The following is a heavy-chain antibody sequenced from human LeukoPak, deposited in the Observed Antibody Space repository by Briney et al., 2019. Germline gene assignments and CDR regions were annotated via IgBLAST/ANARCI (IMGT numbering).Heavy chain of an antibody. CDR3: ASAVTTSEEDSFGI. Sequence: PGGSLRLSCAASGLTFNTTYAVSWVRQAPGKGLEWVSSISEGGDSTYYADSVKGRFSISRDNSKNTIYLFMNSLRVDDTAIYYCASAVTTSEEDSFGIWGQGTMVTVSS. V-gene: IGHV3-23*01. CDR2: ISEGGDST. CDR1: GLTFNTTYA. J-gene: IGHJ3*02. D-gene: IGHD4-17*01.